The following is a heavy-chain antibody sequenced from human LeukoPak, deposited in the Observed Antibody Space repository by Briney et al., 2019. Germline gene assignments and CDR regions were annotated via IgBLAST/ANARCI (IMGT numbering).Heavy chain of an antibody. CDR3: AREDGYERIDY. CDR2: IYPGDSDT. V-gene: IGHV5-51*01. CDR1: GYSFTNYW. Sequence: GESLKISCKGSGYSFTNYWISWVRQKPGKGLVWMGIIYPGDSDTRYSPSFQGQVTISADKSISTAYLQWSSLKASDTAMYYCAREDGYERIDYWGQGTLVTVSS. J-gene: IGHJ4*02. D-gene: IGHD5-12*01.